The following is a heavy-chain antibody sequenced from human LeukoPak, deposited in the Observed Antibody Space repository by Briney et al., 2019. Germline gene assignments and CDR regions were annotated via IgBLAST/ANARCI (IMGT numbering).Heavy chain of an antibody. CDR3: ARGVYIAAAQYGY. D-gene: IGHD6-13*01. Sequence: PSETLSLTCSISDDSISSYYWNWIRQPPWKGLEWIGYIYYSGTTNYNPSLKSRVTISVDTSKNQFSLKLSSVTAADTAVYYCARGVYIAAAQYGYWGQGTLVTVSS. CDR2: IYYSGTT. J-gene: IGHJ4*02. CDR1: DDSISSYY. V-gene: IGHV4-59*01.